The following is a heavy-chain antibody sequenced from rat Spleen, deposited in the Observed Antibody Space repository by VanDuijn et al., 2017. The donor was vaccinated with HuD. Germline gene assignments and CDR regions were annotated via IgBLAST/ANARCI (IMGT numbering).Heavy chain of an antibody. Sequence: EVQLVESGGGLVQPGRSLKLSCVASGFTFTDYNMAWVRQAPTKGLEWVATISFDGSSTYYRDSVKGRFTISRDNAKNTLYLQVGSLRSEDTATYYCARRYDFDYWGQGVMVTVSS. D-gene: IGHD1-11*01. CDR3: ARRYDFDY. CDR1: GFTFTDYN. CDR2: ISFDGSST. V-gene: IGHV5-7*01. J-gene: IGHJ2*01.